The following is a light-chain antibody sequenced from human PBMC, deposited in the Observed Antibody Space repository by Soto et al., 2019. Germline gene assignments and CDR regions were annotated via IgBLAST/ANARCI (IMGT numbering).Light chain of an antibody. CDR2: GAS. V-gene: IGKV3-15*01. CDR3: HQYNNWLLT. CDR1: QNINSN. Sequence: EIVMTQSPATLSVSPGERVTLSCRASQNINSNLAWYQHKPGQVPRLLIYGASARATGIPGRFSGSGSGTEFTLNITSLQSEDFAVYYCHQYNNWLLTFGGGTKVEIK. J-gene: IGKJ4*01.